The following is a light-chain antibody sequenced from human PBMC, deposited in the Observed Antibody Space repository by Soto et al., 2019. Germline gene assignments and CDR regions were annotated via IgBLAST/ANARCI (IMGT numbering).Light chain of an antibody. V-gene: IGKV1-39*01. CDR2: AAS. Sequence: DIHMTQSPSSLSASLLYIVAITCXASQSISSYLNWYQQKPGKAPKLLIYAASSLQSGVPSRFSGSGSGTDFTLTISSLQPEDFATYYCQQSYSTPITFGQGTRLEI. J-gene: IGKJ5*01. CDR3: QQSYSTPIT. CDR1: QSISSY.